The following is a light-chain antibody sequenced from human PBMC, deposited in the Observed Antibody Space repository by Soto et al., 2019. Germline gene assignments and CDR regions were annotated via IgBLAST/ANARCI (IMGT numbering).Light chain of an antibody. CDR2: GAS. J-gene: IGKJ4*01. Sequence: EIVMTQSPATLSVSPGERATLSCRVSQSVSSNLAWYQQKPGQAPRLLIYGASTRATGIPARFSGSGSGTEFTLTISSLQSEDFAVYYCQQFNNWPLTFGGGTKAEIK. V-gene: IGKV3-15*01. CDR3: QQFNNWPLT. CDR1: QSVSSN.